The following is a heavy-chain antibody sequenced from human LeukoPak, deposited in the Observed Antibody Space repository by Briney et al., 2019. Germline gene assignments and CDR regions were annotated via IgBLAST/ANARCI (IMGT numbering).Heavy chain of an antibody. CDR3: ARDLIAARPGWFDP. CDR1: GYTFTTYG. V-gene: IGHV1-18*01. D-gene: IGHD6-6*01. Sequence: ASVKVSCKASGYTFTTYGINWVRQAPGQGLEWMGWISAYNGNTNYAQNLQGRVTLTTDTSASTAYMELRSLRSDDTAVYYCARDLIAARPGWFDPWGQGTVVIVSS. CDR2: ISAYNGNT. J-gene: IGHJ5*02.